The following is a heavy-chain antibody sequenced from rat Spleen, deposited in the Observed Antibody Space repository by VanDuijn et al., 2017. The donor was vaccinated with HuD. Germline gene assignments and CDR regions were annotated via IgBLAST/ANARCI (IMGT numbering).Heavy chain of an antibody. CDR1: GFIFSDYD. D-gene: IGHD4-3*01. CDR3: TREDRGTWFAY. CDR2: ITNTGGSP. J-gene: IGHJ3*01. Sequence: EVQLVESGGDLVQPGRSLKLSCSASGFIFSDYDMAWIRQAPGKGLEWVASITNTGGSPYYPDSVKGRFTISRDNAKSTLYLQMNSLRSEDTATYYCTREDRGTWFAYWGQGTLVTVSS. V-gene: IGHV5-31*01.